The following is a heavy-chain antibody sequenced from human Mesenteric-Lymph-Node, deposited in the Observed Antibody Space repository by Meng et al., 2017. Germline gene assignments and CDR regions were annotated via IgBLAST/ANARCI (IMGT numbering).Heavy chain of an antibody. J-gene: IGHJ5*02. CDR3: ARSWNDEFWFDP. D-gene: IGHD1-1*01. Sequence: ASVKVSCKASGYTFTGYYMHWVRQAPGQGLEWMGWINPNSGGTNYAQKFQGRVTMTRDTSISTAYMELSRLRSDDTAVYYCARSWNDEFWFDPWGQGTLVTVSS. V-gene: IGHV1-2*02. CDR1: GYTFTGYY. CDR2: INPNSGGT.